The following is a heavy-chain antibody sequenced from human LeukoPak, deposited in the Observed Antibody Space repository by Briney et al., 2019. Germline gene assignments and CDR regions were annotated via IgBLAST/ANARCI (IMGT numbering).Heavy chain of an antibody. CDR1: GFAFSSFS. CDR3: ATSGLVRGGDDY. J-gene: IGHJ4*02. D-gene: IGHD3-10*01. Sequence: PGGSLRLSCAASGFAFSSFSMNWVRQAPGKGLEWVSYISGSSSTIYYADSVKGRFTISRDNAKNSLYLQMNSLRAEDTALYYCATSGLVRGGDDYWGQGTLVTVSS. CDR2: ISGSSSTI. V-gene: IGHV3-48*04.